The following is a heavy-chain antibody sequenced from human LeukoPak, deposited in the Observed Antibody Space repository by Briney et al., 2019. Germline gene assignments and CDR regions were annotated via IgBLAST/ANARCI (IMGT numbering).Heavy chain of an antibody. J-gene: IGHJ5*02. CDR1: GGTFSSYA. CDR2: IIPIFGTA. Sequence: GASVKVSCKASGGTFSSYAISWVRQAPGQGLEWMGGIIPIFGTANYAQKFQGRVTITTDESTSTAYMELSSLRSEDTAVYYCASGRVGITVNWFDPWGQGTLVTVSS. CDR3: ASGRVGITVNWFDP. D-gene: IGHD3-22*01. V-gene: IGHV1-69*05.